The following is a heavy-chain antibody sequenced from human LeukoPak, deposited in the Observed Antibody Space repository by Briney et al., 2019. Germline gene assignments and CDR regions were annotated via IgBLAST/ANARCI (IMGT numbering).Heavy chain of an antibody. CDR2: IYYSGTT. V-gene: IGHV4-31*03. Sequence: SETLSLTCTVSGGSISSGGYYWSWIRQHPGKGLEWIGYIYYSGTTYYNPSLKSRVTISVDTSKNQFSLKLSSVTAADTAVYYCAREVSDSRAYYYGMDVWGQGTTVTVSS. J-gene: IGHJ6*02. D-gene: IGHD3-22*01. CDR3: AREVSDSRAYYYGMDV. CDR1: GGSISSGGYY.